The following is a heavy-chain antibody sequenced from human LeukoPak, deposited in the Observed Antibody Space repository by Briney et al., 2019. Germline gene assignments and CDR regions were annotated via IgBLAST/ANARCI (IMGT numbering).Heavy chain of an antibody. CDR1: VVSFTSTV. Sequence: PVGGLRVSCASPVVSFTSTVTSCVCPGPGEGLWWGANIMQLRSEKYYVESVKGRFTISRDNAKNSLYLQMDSLRVEDTAVYHCARDGKASGIGDWGQGTLVTVSS. D-gene: IGHD3-10*01. CDR3: ARDGKASGIGD. V-gene: IGHV3-7*01. CDR2: IMQLRSEK. J-gene: IGHJ4*02.